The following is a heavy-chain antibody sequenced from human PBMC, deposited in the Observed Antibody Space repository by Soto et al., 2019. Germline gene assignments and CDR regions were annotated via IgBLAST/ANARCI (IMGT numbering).Heavy chain of an antibody. CDR1: GGSISSGGYS. CDR3: ARDNGYSYGYTLDH. J-gene: IGHJ4*02. V-gene: IGHV4-30-2*01. D-gene: IGHD5-18*01. Sequence: PSETLSLTCAVSGGSISSGGYSWSWIRQPPGKGLEWIGYMYHSGSTYYNPSLKSRVTISIDRSKNQFSLKLSSVTAADTVVYYCARDNGYSYGYTLDHWGQGTLVTVSS. CDR2: MYHSGST.